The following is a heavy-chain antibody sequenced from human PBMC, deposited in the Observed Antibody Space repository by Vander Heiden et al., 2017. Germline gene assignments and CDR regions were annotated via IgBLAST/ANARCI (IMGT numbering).Heavy chain of an antibody. CDR3: AKDGEYCSGGSCFNYFDY. V-gene: IGHV3-9*01. CDR2: ISWNSGSI. D-gene: IGHD2-15*01. CDR1: GFTFDDYA. J-gene: IGHJ4*02. Sequence: EVQLVESGGGWVQPGRYLRLSCAASGFTFDDYAMHWVRQAPWKGLEWVSGISWNSGSIGDADSVKGRFTISRDNAKNSLYLQMNSLRAEDTALYYCAKDGEYCSGGSCFNYFDYWGQGTLATVAA.